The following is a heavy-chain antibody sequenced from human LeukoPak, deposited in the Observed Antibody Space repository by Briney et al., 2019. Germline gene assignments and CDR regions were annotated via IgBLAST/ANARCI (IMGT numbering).Heavy chain of an antibody. CDR3: ARDIGDSSGYYGSYFDY. Sequence: PGGSLRLSCAASGFIFSSYWMSWVRQAPGKGLEWVANIKQDGSEKYYMDSVKGRFTISRDNAKNSLYLEMNSLRAEDTAVYYCARDIGDSSGYYGSYFDYWGQGTLVTVSS. D-gene: IGHD3-22*01. CDR2: IKQDGSEK. V-gene: IGHV3-7*01. J-gene: IGHJ4*02. CDR1: GFIFSSYW.